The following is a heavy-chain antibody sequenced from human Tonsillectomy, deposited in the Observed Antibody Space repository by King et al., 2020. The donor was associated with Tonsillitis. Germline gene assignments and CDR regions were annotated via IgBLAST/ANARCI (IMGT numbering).Heavy chain of an antibody. V-gene: IGHV1-18*01. Sequence: VQLVESGAEVKKPGASVKVSCKASGYTFTSYGISWVRQAPGQGLEWMGWISAYNGHTNYEQKLQGRVTMTTDTSTNTAYMELRSLRSDDTAVYYCARDRGLFSRGDASDIWGQGTMVTVSS. D-gene: IGHD2-2*01. CDR1: GYTFTSYG. CDR3: ARDRGLFSRGDASDI. J-gene: IGHJ3*02. CDR2: ISAYNGHT.